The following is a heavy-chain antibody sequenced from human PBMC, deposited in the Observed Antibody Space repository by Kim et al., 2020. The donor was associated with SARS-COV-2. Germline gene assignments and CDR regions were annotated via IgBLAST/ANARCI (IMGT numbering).Heavy chain of an antibody. CDR2: INPNSGGT. J-gene: IGHJ4*02. V-gene: IGHV1-2*02. Sequence: ASVKVSCKASGYTFTGYYMHWVRQDPGQGLEWMGWINPNSGGTNYAQKFQGRVTLTRDTSISTAYMELSRLTFADTAVYYCARGQTEGYWGQGTLVTVSS. CDR1: GYTFTGYY. CDR3: ARGQTEGY.